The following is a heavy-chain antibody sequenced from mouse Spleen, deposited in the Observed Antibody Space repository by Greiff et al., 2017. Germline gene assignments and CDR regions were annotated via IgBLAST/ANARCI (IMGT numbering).Heavy chain of an antibody. J-gene: IGHJ2*01. CDR2: IDPSDSET. CDR3: AREDSSGYVGY. Sequence: QVQLQQPGAELVRPGSSVKLSCKASGYTFTSYWMHWVKQRPIQGLEWIGNIDPSDSETHYNQKFKDKATLTVDKSSSTAYMQLSSLTSEDSAVYYCAREDSSGYVGYWGQGTTLTVSS. V-gene: IGHV1-52*01. CDR1: GYTFTSYW. D-gene: IGHD3-2*01.